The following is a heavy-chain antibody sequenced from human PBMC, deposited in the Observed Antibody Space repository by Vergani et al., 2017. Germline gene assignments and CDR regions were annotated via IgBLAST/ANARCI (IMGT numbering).Heavy chain of an antibody. D-gene: IGHD2-2*02. CDR2: IYYSGST. V-gene: IGHV4-59*01. CDR1: CGSISSYY. Sequence: QVQLQESGPGLVKPSETLSLTCSVSCGSISSYYWSWIRQPPGKGLEWIGYIYYSGSTNYNPSLKSRVTISVDTSKNQFSLKLSSVTAADTAVYYCARDSPPACSSTSCYTRWFDPWGQGTLVTVSS. J-gene: IGHJ5*02. CDR3: ARDSPPACSSTSCYTRWFDP.